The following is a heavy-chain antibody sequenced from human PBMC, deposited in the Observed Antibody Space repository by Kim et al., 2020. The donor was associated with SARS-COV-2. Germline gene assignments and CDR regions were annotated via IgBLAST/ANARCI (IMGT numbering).Heavy chain of an antibody. CDR3: ARARGGTMIVVVIGAFDI. Sequence: LKSRVTISVDTYKNQFSLKLSSVTAADTAVYYCARARGGTMIVVVIGAFDIWVQGTMVTVSS. D-gene: IGHD3-22*01. J-gene: IGHJ3*02. V-gene: IGHV4-31*02.